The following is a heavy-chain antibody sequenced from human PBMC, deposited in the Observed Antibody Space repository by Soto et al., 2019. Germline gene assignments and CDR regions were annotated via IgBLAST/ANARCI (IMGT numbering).Heavy chain of an antibody. CDR1: GFTFSSYA. CDR3: AKDGSYDFWSGYHYYFDY. J-gene: IGHJ4*02. Sequence: EVQLLESGGGLVQPGGSLRLSCAASGFTFSSYAMSWVRQAPGKGLEWVSAISGSGGSTYYADSVKGRFTISRDNSKNTLYLQMNSLRAEDTAVYYCAKDGSYDFWSGYHYYFDYWGQGTLATVSS. CDR2: ISGSGGST. D-gene: IGHD3-3*01. V-gene: IGHV3-23*01.